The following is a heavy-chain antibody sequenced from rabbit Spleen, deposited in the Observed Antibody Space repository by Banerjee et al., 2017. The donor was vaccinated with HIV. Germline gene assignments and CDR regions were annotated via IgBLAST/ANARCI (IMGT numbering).Heavy chain of an antibody. CDR1: GFSFSGSLY. J-gene: IGHJ4*01. CDR3: ARDDSGWNGYSL. D-gene: IGHD4-1*01. CDR2: IYVIDSSGST. V-gene: IGHV1S40*01. Sequence: QSLEESGGGLVQPEGSLTLTCKASGFSFSGSLYICWVRQAPGKGLEWIACIYVIDSSGSTFYASWAKGRFTISKTSSTTVTLQMISLTAADTATYFCARDDSGWNGYSLWGQGTLVTVS.